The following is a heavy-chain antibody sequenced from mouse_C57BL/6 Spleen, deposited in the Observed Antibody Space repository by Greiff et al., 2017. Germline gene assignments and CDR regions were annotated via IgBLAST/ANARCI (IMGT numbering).Heavy chain of an antibody. V-gene: IGHV1-81*01. J-gene: IGHJ2*01. CDR1: GYTFTSYG. CDR3: ARGGSNYGGFDY. CDR2: IYPRSGNT. D-gene: IGHD2-5*01. Sequence: QVQLKESGAELARPGASVKLSCKASGYTFTSYGISWVKQRTGQGLEWIGEIYPRSGNTYYNEKFKGKATLTADKSSSTAYMELRSLTSGDSAVYFCARGGSNYGGFDYWGQGTTLTVSS.